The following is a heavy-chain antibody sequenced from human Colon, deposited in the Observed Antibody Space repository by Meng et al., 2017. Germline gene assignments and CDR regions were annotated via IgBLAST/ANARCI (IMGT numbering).Heavy chain of an antibody. J-gene: IGHJ4*02. CDR1: GDSFTAYY. V-gene: IGHV1-2*02. D-gene: IGHD5-12*01. CDR2: INPDSGGT. Sequence: VQLGQAGVEVKNPGSSVKVSCKASGDSFTAYYIHWVRPAPGQGLEWMGWINPDSGGTKYTQNFQGRVTMTRDTSISTAYMDLSRLRSDDTAIYYCARVSYSGYDPDYWGQGTLVTVSS. CDR3: ARVSYSGYDPDY.